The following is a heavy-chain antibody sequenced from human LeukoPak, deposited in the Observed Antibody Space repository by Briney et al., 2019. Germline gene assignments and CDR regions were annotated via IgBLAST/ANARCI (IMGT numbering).Heavy chain of an antibody. Sequence: PGGSLRLSCAASGFTVSSNYMSWVRQAPGKGLEWVSVIYSGGSTYYADSVKGRFTISRDNSKNTLYLQMNSLRAEDTAVYYCARGPQYYYDSSGYRYYFDYWGQGTLVTVSS. J-gene: IGHJ4*02. D-gene: IGHD3-22*01. CDR3: ARGPQYYYDSSGYRYYFDY. CDR2: IYSGGST. CDR1: GFTVSSNY. V-gene: IGHV3-66*01.